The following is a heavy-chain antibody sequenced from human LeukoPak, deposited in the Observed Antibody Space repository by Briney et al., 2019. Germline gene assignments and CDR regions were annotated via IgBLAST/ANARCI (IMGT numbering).Heavy chain of an antibody. J-gene: IGHJ6*02. Sequence: AETLSLTCTVSGGSISNYYWSWIRQPPGEGLEWMADIYYNGRPNYNPPLKSRVTISVDTSKNQFSLKLSSVTAADTAVYYCAREGYTSSSLGGFYGMDVWGQGTTVTVSS. CDR1: GGSISNYY. CDR3: AREGYTSSSLGGFYGMDV. V-gene: IGHV4-59*01. D-gene: IGHD6-6*01. CDR2: IYYNGRP.